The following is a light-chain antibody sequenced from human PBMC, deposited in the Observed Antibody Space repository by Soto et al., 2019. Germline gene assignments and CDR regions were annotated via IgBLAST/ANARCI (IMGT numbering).Light chain of an antibody. CDR1: QSVGSY. CDR3: QQRTNWPPLT. Sequence: EIVLTQSPATLSLSPGERATLSCRASQSVGSYLAWYQQKPGQAPRLLIYDASNRATGIPARFSGSGSGTDFTLTISSLEPEDFAGYYCQQRTNWPPLTFGGGTKVEV. CDR2: DAS. V-gene: IGKV3-11*01. J-gene: IGKJ4*01.